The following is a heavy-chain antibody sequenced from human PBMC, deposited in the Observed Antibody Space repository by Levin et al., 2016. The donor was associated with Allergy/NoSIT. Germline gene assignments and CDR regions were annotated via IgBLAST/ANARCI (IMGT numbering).Heavy chain of an antibody. Sequence: WIRQPPGKGLEWVANIKQDGSEKNYVDSVKGRFTISRDNVKSSLYLQMNSLRAEDTAVYYCARLTTWFSGLGDYWGQGTLVTVSS. D-gene: IGHD4-17*01. CDR3: ARLTTWFSGLGDY. CDR2: IKQDGSEK. V-gene: IGHV3-7*03. J-gene: IGHJ4*02.